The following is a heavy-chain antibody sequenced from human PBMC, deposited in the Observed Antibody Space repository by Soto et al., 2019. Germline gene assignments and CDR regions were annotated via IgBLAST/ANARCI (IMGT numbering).Heavy chain of an antibody. J-gene: IGHJ5*02. V-gene: IGHV3-23*01. CDR2: ISGSGGST. Sequence: GGSLRLSCAASGFTFSSYAMSWVRQAPGKGLEWVSAISGSGGSTYYADSVKGRFTISRDNSKNTLYLQMNSLRAEDTAVYYCAKGPYYDFWSGYYISNNWFDPWGQGTLVTVSS. CDR3: AKGPYYDFWSGYYISNNWFDP. D-gene: IGHD3-3*01. CDR1: GFTFSSYA.